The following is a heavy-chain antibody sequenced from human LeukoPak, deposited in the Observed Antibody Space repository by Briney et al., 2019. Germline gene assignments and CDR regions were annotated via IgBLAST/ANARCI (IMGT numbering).Heavy chain of an antibody. V-gene: IGHV4-61*02. CDR3: ARENDFWSGYPDY. CDR2: IYTSGST. Sequence: SETLSLTCTVSGGSISSGSYYWSWIRQPAGKGLEWIGRIYTSGSTNYNPSLKSRVTISVDTSKNQFSLKLSSVTAADTAVYYCARENDFWSGYPDYWGQGTLVTVSS. D-gene: IGHD3-3*01. CDR1: GGSISSGSYY. J-gene: IGHJ4*02.